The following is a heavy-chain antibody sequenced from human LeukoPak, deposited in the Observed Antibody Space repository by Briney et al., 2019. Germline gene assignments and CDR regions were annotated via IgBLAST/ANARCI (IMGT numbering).Heavy chain of an antibody. CDR3: TTLPIAVAGSY. Sequence: GGSLRLSCAASGFTFSGSAMHWVRQASGKGLEWVGRIRSKANSYATAYAASVKGRFTISRDDSKNTAYLQVNSLKTEDTAVYYCTTLPIAVAGSYWGQGTLVTVSS. J-gene: IGHJ4*02. CDR2: IRSKANSYAT. V-gene: IGHV3-73*01. CDR1: GFTFSGSA. D-gene: IGHD6-19*01.